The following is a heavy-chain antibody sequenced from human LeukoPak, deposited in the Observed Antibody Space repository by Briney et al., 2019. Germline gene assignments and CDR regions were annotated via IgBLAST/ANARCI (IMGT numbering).Heavy chain of an antibody. V-gene: IGHV1-2*02. CDR3: ARSMVVRGVMGNCFDP. Sequence: ASVKVSCKASGYTFTGYFIHWVRQAPEQGLEWMGWINPKSGGTNYEQRFQDRVTMTRDTSISTAYMELSRLRSDDTAVYYCARSMVVRGVMGNCFDPWGQGTLVTVSS. D-gene: IGHD3-10*01. J-gene: IGHJ5*02. CDR2: INPKSGGT. CDR1: GYTFTGYF.